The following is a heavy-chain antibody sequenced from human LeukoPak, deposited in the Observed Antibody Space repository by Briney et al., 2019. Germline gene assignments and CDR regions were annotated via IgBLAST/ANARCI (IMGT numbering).Heavy chain of an antibody. CDR3: FSSGCLC. V-gene: IGHV3-15*01. CDR2: ITSKTDGGTT. Sequence: GGSLRLSCAASGFTFSDAWMIWVRQAPGKGLEWVGRITSKTDGGTTDYAAPVKGRFTISRDDSKDMLYLQMNSLKSEDTALYYCFSSGCLCWGQGALVTVSS. D-gene: IGHD6-19*01. CDR1: GFTFSDAW. J-gene: IGHJ4*02.